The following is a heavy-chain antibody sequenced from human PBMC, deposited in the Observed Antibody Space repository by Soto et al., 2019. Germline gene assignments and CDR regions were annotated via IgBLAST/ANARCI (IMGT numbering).Heavy chain of an antibody. Sequence: GGSLRLSCAASGFTFSSYWMSWVRQAPGKGLEWVANIKQDGSEKYYVYCVKGRXTXSXXXAKNSLYLQMNSLRAEDTAVYYCARDTGYSSGWPQVPPYGMDVWGQGTTVTVSS. CDR3: ARDTGYSSGWPQVPPYGMDV. J-gene: IGHJ6*02. D-gene: IGHD6-19*01. CDR2: IKQDGSEK. V-gene: IGHV3-7*05. CDR1: GFTFSSYW.